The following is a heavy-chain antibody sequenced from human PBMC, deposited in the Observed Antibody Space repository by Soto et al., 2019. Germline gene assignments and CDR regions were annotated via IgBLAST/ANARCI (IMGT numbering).Heavy chain of an antibody. Sequence: QVQLVESGGGVVQPGRSLRLSCAASGFSFNKSSMHWVRQVPGKGLEWVAVISYDGSHKYYADSVKGRFTISSDNSKNTLYLQMNSLSGEDTAVYYCARDETAVAPFDYWGQGTLVTVSS. CDR1: GFSFNKSS. CDR3: ARDETAVAPFDY. CDR2: ISYDGSHK. J-gene: IGHJ4*02. D-gene: IGHD6-19*01. V-gene: IGHV3-30-3*01.